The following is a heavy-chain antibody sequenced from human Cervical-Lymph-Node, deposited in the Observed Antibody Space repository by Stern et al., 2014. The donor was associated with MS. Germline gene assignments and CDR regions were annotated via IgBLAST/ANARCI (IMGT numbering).Heavy chain of an antibody. Sequence: QMQLGQSGAEVVRPGASVKVSCKASGYNFTAYFLHWGRQAPRQGLEWMGWISPKTGRATYAQKFQDRVTMTRYTSINTGYMEVSSLRSDDTAVYYCARDRGTYSDYWGQGTLVAVPS. J-gene: IGHJ4*02. CDR3: ARDRGTYSDY. CDR1: GYNFTAYF. CDR2: ISPKTGRA. D-gene: IGHD1-26*01. V-gene: IGHV1-2*02.